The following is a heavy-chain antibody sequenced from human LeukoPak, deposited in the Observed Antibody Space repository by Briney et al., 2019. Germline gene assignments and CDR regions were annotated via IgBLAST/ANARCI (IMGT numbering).Heavy chain of an antibody. J-gene: IGHJ6*02. Sequence: ASVKVSCKASGYTFTSYYMHWVRQAPGQGLEWMGIINPSGGSTNHAPKFQGRVTMTRDTSTSTVYMELSSLRSEDTAVYYCARDWRTLGGYSGYDWDPEYYYYYYGMDVWGQGTTVTVS. CDR2: INPSGGST. CDR1: GYTFTSYY. D-gene: IGHD5-12*01. CDR3: ARDWRTLGGYSGYDWDPEYYYYYYGMDV. V-gene: IGHV1-46*01.